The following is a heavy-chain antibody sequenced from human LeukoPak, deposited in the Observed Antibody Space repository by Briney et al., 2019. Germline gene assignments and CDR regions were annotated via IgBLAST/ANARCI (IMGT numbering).Heavy chain of an antibody. CDR1: GYTFTSYD. D-gene: IGHD6-13*01. CDR3: ARGLGIAAFIYYYYYMDV. CDR2: MNPNSGNT. J-gene: IGHJ6*03. Sequence: GAPVKVSCKASGYTFTSYDINWVRQATGQGLEWMGWMNPNSGNTGYAQKFQGRVTMTRNTSISTAYMELSSLRSEDTAVYYCARGLGIAAFIYYYYYMDVWGKGTTVTVSS. V-gene: IGHV1-8*01.